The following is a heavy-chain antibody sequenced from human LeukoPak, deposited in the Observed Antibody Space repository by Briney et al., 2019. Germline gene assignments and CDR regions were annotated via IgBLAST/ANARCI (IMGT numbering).Heavy chain of an antibody. D-gene: IGHD6-13*01. CDR1: GFTFSSYS. V-gene: IGHV3-21*01. J-gene: IGHJ4*02. CDR2: ISSSSSYI. Sequence: GGSLRLSCAASGFTFSSYSMNWVLQAPGKGLEWVSSISSSSSYIYYADSVKGRFTISRDNAKNSLYLQMNSLRAEDTAVYYCARWRSSPQYYFDYWGQGTLVTVSS. CDR3: ARWRSSPQYYFDY.